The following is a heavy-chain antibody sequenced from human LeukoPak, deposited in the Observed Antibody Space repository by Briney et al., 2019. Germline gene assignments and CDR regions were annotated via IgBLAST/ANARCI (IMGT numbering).Heavy chain of an antibody. CDR2: IWYDGSNK. CDR1: GFTFSSYE. V-gene: IGHV3-33*08. CDR3: ARDVSYGYVDY. Sequence: GGSLRLSCAASGFTFSSYEMNWVRQAPGKGLEWVAAIWYDGSNKYYADSVKGRFTISRDNSKNTLYLQMNSLRAEDTAVYYCARDVSYGYVDYWGQGTLVTVSS. J-gene: IGHJ4*02. D-gene: IGHD5-18*01.